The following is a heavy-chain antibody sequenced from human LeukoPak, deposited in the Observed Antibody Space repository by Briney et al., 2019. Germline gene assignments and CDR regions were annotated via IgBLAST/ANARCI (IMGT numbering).Heavy chain of an antibody. CDR3: ARGAKMATRGFDY. CDR1: GGSISSGGYY. CDR2: IYNSGRT. D-gene: IGHD5-12*01. J-gene: IGHJ4*02. Sequence: SQTLSLTCTVSGGSISSGGYYWNWIRQHPGKGLEWIGYIYNSGRTHTKPSLKSRVTVSVDTSKNQLPLKLRYVTPGDTAVYYCARGAKMATRGFDYWGQGTLVTVSS. V-gene: IGHV4-31*03.